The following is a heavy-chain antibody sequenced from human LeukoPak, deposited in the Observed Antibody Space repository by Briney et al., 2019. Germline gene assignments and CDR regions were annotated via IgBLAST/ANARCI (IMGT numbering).Heavy chain of an antibody. CDR1: GGSISSGGYY. V-gene: IGHV4-31*03. Sequence: SETLSLTCTVSGGSISSGGYYWCWIRQHPGKGLEWIGYIYYSGSTYYNPSLKSRVTISVDTSKNHFSLKLSSVTAADTAVYYCARVSSSSSSWFDPWGQGTLVTVSS. CDR3: ARVSSSSSSWFDP. D-gene: IGHD6-6*01. J-gene: IGHJ5*02. CDR2: IYYSGST.